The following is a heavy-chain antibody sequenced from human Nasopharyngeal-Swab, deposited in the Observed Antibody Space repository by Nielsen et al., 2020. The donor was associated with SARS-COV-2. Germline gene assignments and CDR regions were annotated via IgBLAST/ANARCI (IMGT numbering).Heavy chain of an antibody. D-gene: IGHD1-26*01. V-gene: IGHV3-11*01. CDR3: ARDVGATLDYFDY. Sequence: SCAASGFSFSDYYMSWIRQAPGKGPEWGSYISSSGSIIKYADSVKGRFTISRDNAKNSLWLQMNSLRAEDTAVYYCARDVGATLDYFDYWGQGTLVTVSS. CDR1: GFSFSDYY. CDR2: ISSSGSII. J-gene: IGHJ4*02.